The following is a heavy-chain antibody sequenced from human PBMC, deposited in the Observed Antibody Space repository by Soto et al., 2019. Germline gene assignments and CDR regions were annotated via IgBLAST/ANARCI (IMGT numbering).Heavy chain of an antibody. CDR2: MYHSGST. Sequence: QVQLQESGPGLVKPSGTLSLTCAVSGGSISSSNWWSWVRQPPGKGLELIGEMYHSGSTNHNPSLKIRVKISVDKTTIQFSLNLSSVTAADTDVYYWARAHCSGGSCFSVQHWFDPWGQGTLVTVSS. D-gene: IGHD2-15*01. J-gene: IGHJ5*02. CDR1: GGSISSSNW. CDR3: ARAHCSGGSCFSVQHWFDP. V-gene: IGHV4-4*02.